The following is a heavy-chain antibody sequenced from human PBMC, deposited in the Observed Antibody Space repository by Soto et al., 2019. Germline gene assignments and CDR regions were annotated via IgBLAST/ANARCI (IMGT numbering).Heavy chain of an antibody. D-gene: IGHD3-10*02. CDR2: IWYDGSNK. Sequence: GGSLRLSCAASGFTFSSYGMHWVRQAPGKGLEWVAVIWYDGSNKYYADSVKGRFTISRDNSKNTLYLQMNSLRAEDTAVYYCARDPALFGEVWGMDVWGQGTTVTVSS. CDR1: GFTFSSYG. V-gene: IGHV3-33*01. CDR3: ARDPALFGEVWGMDV. J-gene: IGHJ6*02.